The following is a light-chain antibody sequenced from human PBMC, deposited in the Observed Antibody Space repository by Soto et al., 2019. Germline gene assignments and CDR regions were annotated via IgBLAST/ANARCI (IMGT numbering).Light chain of an antibody. CDR3: SSYTVTSVTLYV. V-gene: IGLV2-14*01. Sequence: QSALTQPASVCGSPGQSITISCTGTSSDIGTYNYVSWYQQHPGKAPKVMIYEVSNRPSGVSNRFSGSKSGNTASLTISGLQAEDEADYYCSSYTVTSVTLYVFGTGTKLTVL. CDR1: SSDIGTYNY. J-gene: IGLJ1*01. CDR2: EVS.